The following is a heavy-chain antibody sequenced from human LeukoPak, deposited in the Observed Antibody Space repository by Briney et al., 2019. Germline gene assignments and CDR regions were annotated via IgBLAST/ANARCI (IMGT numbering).Heavy chain of an antibody. J-gene: IGHJ4*02. V-gene: IGHV4-61*02. CDR2: IYTSGST. CDR3: AGVSSGWYNEY. D-gene: IGHD6-19*01. Sequence: SETLSLTCTVSGGSISSGNYYWSWIRQPAGKGLEWIGRIYTSGSTDYNPSLKSRITLSVDTSKNQFSLKLNSVTAADTAVYYCAGVSSGWYNEYWGRGTLVTVSS. CDR1: GGSISSGNYY.